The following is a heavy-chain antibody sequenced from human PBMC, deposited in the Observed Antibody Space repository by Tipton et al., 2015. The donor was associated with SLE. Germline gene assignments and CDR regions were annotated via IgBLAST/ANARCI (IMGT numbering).Heavy chain of an antibody. CDR1: GFTFSSYA. Sequence: RSLRLSCAASGFTFSSYAMHWVRQAPGKGLEWVAVISYDGSNKYYADSVKGRFTISRDNSKNTLYLQMNSLRAEDTAVYYCARVPPLAKSAFDIWGQGTMVTVSS. V-gene: IGHV3-30*04. D-gene: IGHD5-12*01. CDR2: ISYDGSNK. CDR3: ARVPPLAKSAFDI. J-gene: IGHJ3*02.